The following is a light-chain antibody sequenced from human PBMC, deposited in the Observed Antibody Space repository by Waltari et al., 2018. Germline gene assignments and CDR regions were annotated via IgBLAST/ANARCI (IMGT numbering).Light chain of an antibody. J-gene: IGKJ5*01. CDR2: AAS. CDR3: QQTFSTQTT. V-gene: IGKV1-39*01. Sequence: DIQMTQSPSSLSASVGDSVTITCRASQTISSYLNWYQQKPGKAPKFLIYAASSLRSGVPSRFSGSRSGTEFTLTISSLQPEDFATYYCQQTFSTQTTFGQGTRLELK. CDR1: QTISSY.